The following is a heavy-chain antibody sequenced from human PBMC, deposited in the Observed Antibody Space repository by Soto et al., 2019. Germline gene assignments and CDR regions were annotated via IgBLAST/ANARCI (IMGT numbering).Heavy chain of an antibody. V-gene: IGHV3-48*03. CDR1: GFTFSTYE. J-gene: IGHJ4*01. Sequence: GGSLRRSCAASGFTFSTYEMNWVRQAPGKGLEWVSYISSSGTTVYYADSVKGRVTISRDSAKNSLFLQMNSLRAEDTAVYYCARDQLGGYFDYWGQGALVTVSS. CDR2: ISSSGTTV. D-gene: IGHD6-6*01. CDR3: ARDQLGGYFDY.